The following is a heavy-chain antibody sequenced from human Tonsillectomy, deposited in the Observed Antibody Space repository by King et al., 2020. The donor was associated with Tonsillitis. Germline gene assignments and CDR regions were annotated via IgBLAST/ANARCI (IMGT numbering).Heavy chain of an antibody. CDR3: TTTYDFWSGYRAY. CDR1: GFTFSNAW. V-gene: IGHV3-15*01. Sequence: VQLVESGGGLVKPGGSLRLSCAVSGFTFSNAWMSWVRQAPGKGLEWVGRIKTKTDGGTTDYAAPVKGRFTISRDDSKNTLFLQMNSLKTEDTAVYYCTTTYDFWSGYRAYWGQGTLVTVSS. D-gene: IGHD3-3*01. CDR2: IKTKTDGGTT. J-gene: IGHJ4*02.